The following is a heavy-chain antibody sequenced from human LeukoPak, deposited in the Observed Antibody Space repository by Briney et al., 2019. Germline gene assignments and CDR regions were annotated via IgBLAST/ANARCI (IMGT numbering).Heavy chain of an antibody. D-gene: IGHD2-15*01. Sequence: ASVKVSYKASGYTFTGYYMHWVRQAPGQGLEWMGWIDPNSGGTNYAQKFQGRVTMTRDTSISTAYMELSRLRSDDTAVYYCARDEAARRYWFDPWGQGTLVTVSS. J-gene: IGHJ5*02. CDR1: GYTFTGYY. CDR2: IDPNSGGT. V-gene: IGHV1-2*02. CDR3: ARDEAARRYWFDP.